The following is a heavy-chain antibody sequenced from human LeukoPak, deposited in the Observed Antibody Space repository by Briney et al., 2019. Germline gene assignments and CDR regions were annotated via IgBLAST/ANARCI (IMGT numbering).Heavy chain of an antibody. CDR1: GFTFSSYA. D-gene: IGHD2-15*01. V-gene: IGHV3-48*01. CDR2: ISSSSSTI. J-gene: IGHJ4*02. CDR3: ARSKEGWSPPYYFDY. Sequence: GGSLRLSCAASGFTFSSYAMNWVRQAPGKGLEWVSYISSSSSTIYYADSVKGRFTISRDNAKNSLYLQMNSLRAEDTAVYYCARSKEGWSPPYYFDYWGQGTLVTVSS.